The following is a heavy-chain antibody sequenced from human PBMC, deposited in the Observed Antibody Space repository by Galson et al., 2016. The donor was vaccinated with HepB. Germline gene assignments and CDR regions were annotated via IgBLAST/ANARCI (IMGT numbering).Heavy chain of an antibody. V-gene: IGHV3-11*01. D-gene: IGHD4-17*01. J-gene: IGHJ4*02. CDR1: GFVFSDYY. CDR3: ARDREPETTMPIFDH. CDR2: IAGSSSTI. Sequence: SLRLSCAASGFVFSDYYMSWLRQAPGKGPEWISYIAGSSSTIYDADSVKGRFTFSRDNARQTLFLQMDSRSVEDTAVYFCARDREPETTMPIFDHWGQGVLVTVSS.